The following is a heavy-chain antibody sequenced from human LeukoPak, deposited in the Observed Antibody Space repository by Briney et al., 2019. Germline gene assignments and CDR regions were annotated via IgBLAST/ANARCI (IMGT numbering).Heavy chain of an antibody. V-gene: IGHV3-23*01. D-gene: IGHD4-17*01. Sequence: GGSLRLSCAASGFTVSSTYMSWARQAPGKGLEWVSAISGSGGSTYYADSVKGRFTISRDNSKNTLNLQMNSLRAEDTAVYYCAKEVLLSYGDYTYVDYWGQGTLVTVSS. CDR3: AKEVLLSYGDYTYVDY. CDR2: ISGSGGST. J-gene: IGHJ4*02. CDR1: GFTVSSTY.